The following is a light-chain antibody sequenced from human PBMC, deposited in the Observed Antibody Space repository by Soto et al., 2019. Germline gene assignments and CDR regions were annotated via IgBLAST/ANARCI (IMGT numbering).Light chain of an antibody. Sequence: QSALTQPASVSGSPGQSITISCTGTSSDVGGYNYASWYQQRPGKVPRLMIYDVSNRPSGVSNRFSGSKSGNTASLTISGLQAEDEADYYCTSNTSSDTYGFGTGTKVTVL. V-gene: IGLV2-14*01. CDR2: DVS. CDR1: SSDVGGYNY. J-gene: IGLJ1*01. CDR3: TSNTSSDTYG.